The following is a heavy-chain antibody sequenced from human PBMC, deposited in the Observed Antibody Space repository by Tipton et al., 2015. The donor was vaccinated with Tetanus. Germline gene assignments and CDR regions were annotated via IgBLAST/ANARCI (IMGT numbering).Heavy chain of an antibody. CDR1: GFTFSSYD. J-gene: IGHJ6*02. CDR2: IGTAGDT. Sequence: SLRLSCAASGFTFSSYDMHWVRQATGKGLEWVSAIGTAGDTYYPGSVKGRFTISRENAKNSLYLQMNSLRAGDTAVYYCARGLYSVPNNYYYYGMDVWGQGTTVTVSS. V-gene: IGHV3-13*01. CDR3: ARGLYSVPNNYYYYGMDV. D-gene: IGHD4-11*01.